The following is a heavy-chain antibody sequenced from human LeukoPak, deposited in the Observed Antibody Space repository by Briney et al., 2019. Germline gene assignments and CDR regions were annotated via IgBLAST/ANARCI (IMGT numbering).Heavy chain of an antibody. CDR2: ISAYNGNT. CDR1: GYTFTSYG. D-gene: IGHD3-22*01. J-gene: IGHJ4*02. Sequence: SVKVSCKASGYTFTSYGISWVRQAPGQGLEWMGWISAYNGNTNYAQKLQGRVTMTTDTSTSTAYMELRSLRSDDTAVYYCARDNRFYYDSSGIDYWGQGTLVTVSS. V-gene: IGHV1-18*01. CDR3: ARDNRFYYDSSGIDY.